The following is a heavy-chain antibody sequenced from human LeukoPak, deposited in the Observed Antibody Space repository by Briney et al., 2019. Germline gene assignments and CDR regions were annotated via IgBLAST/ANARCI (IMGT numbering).Heavy chain of an antibody. CDR1: GFSFKNVW. Sequence: GGSLRLSCAASGFSFKNVWMSWVRQAPGKGLEWVANIRQDGGLKHYVDSVKGRFTISRDNAENSLYLQMNSLRAEDTAVYYCAREIVGAIKSYFDYWGQGTLVTASS. D-gene: IGHD1-26*01. J-gene: IGHJ4*02. CDR2: IRQDGGLK. V-gene: IGHV3-7*01. CDR3: AREIVGAIKSYFDY.